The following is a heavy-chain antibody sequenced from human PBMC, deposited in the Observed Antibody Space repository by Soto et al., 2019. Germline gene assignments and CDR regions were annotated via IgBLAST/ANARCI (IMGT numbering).Heavy chain of an antibody. J-gene: IGHJ5*02. V-gene: IGHV4-39*07. CDR3: ARGRLLAGYSSSWYRGNWSDP. CDR1: GGSISSCSYY. CDR2: INHSEST. Sequence: PSETLSLTCTVSGGSISSCSYYWSWIGQPPGKGMVWTCAINHSESTNDNPSLKSRVTISVDTSKNQFSLKLSSVTAADTAVYYCARGRLLAGYSSSWYRGNWSDPWGQGTLVTVSS. D-gene: IGHD6-13*01.